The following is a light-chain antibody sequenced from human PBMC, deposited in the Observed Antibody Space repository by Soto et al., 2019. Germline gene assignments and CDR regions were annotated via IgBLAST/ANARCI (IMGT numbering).Light chain of an antibody. CDR2: GAS. V-gene: IGKV3-20*01. CDR1: QSVSSSH. Sequence: EIVLTQSPGTLSLSPGERATLSCRASQSVSSSHLAWYQQRPGQAPRLLIYGASNRATGIPVRFSGSGSGTDFTLTISGLEPEDFATYYCQQYGSSSITFGQGTRLEIK. CDR3: QQYGSSSIT. J-gene: IGKJ5*01.